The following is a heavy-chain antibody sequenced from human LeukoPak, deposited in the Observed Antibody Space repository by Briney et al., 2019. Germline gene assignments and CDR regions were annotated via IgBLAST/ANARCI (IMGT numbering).Heavy chain of an antibody. Sequence: SETLSPTCTVSGGSISSYYWSWIRQPPGKGLEWIGYIYYSGSTNYNPSLKSRVTISVDTSKNQFSLKLSSVTAADTAVYYCARRRAGGDFDYWGQGTLVTVSS. CDR3: ARRRAGGDFDY. J-gene: IGHJ4*02. V-gene: IGHV4-59*08. D-gene: IGHD1-26*01. CDR2: IYYSGST. CDR1: GGSISSYY.